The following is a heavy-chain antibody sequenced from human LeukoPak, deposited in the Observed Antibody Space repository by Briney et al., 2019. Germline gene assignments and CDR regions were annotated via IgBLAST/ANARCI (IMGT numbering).Heavy chain of an antibody. CDR1: GGSISSGDYY. Sequence: SETLSLTCTVSGGSISSGDYYWSWIRLPPGKGLEWIGYIYYSGSTYYNPSLKSRVTISVDTSKNQFSLKLSSVTAADTAVYYCARAVTGDPGYFDYWGQGTLVTVSS. CDR2: IYYSGST. D-gene: IGHD4-17*01. J-gene: IGHJ4*02. V-gene: IGHV4-30-4*01. CDR3: ARAVTGDPGYFDY.